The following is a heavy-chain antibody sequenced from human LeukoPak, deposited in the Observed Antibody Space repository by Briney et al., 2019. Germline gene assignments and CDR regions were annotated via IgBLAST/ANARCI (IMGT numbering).Heavy chain of an antibody. D-gene: IGHD6-19*01. CDR3: ATGYTSGTRIDY. Sequence: GGSLRLSCAASGFTFKNFAMSWVRQAPGKGLEWVSGIIGSGGGTYYADSVKGRFTISRDNANNFLYLQVSSLRAEDTAVYYCATGYTSGTRIDYWGQGTLVSVSS. CDR1: GFTFKNFA. V-gene: IGHV3-23*01. J-gene: IGHJ4*02. CDR2: IIGSGGGT.